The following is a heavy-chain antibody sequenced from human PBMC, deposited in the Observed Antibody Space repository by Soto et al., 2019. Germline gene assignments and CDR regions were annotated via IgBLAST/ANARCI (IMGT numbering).Heavy chain of an antibody. CDR2: IYYSGST. V-gene: IGHV4-59*01. Sequence: LSLTCTVSGGSISSYYWSWIRQPPGKGLEWIGYIYYSGSTNYNPSLKSRVTISVDTSKNQFSLKLSSVTAADTAVYYCARDRSPGTAIRFDYWGQGTLVTVSS. CDR3: ARDRSPGTAIRFDY. CDR1: GGSISSYY. J-gene: IGHJ4*02. D-gene: IGHD2-21*02.